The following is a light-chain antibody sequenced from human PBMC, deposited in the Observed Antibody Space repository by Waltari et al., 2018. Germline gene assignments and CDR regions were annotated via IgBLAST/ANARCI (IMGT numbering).Light chain of an antibody. CDR2: DAS. CDR3: QQYGRSPPYT. CDR1: QSVSSNY. V-gene: IGKV3-20*01. Sequence: EIVLTQSPGTLSLSPGERATLPCRASQSVSSNYLAWYQQKPGQAPRLLIYDASSRSTGIPDRFSGSGSGTDFTLTISRLEPEDFAVYYCQQYGRSPPYTFGQGTKLEIK. J-gene: IGKJ2*01.